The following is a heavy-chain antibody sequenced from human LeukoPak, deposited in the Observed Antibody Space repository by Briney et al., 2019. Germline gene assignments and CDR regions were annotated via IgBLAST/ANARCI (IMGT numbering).Heavy chain of an antibody. CDR1: GFTFSDHY. Sequence: GGSLRLSCAASGFTFSDHYMDWVSQAPGKGLDWVGRIRNKANSYTTEYAASVKGRFTISRDDSKNSVYLQMNGLKTDDTAVYYCGRGYRSGNWHGTSDYWGQGTLVTVSS. D-gene: IGHD1-1*01. V-gene: IGHV3-72*01. J-gene: IGHJ4*02. CDR3: GRGYRSGNWHGTSDY. CDR2: IRNKANSYTT.